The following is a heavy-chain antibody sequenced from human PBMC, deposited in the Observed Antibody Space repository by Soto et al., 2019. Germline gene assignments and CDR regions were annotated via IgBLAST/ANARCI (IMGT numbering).Heavy chain of an antibody. D-gene: IGHD1-26*01. CDR1: GFILSGYT. J-gene: IGHJ4*02. CDR3: ARGPSGSYPELKY. V-gene: IGHV3-30-3*01. Sequence: RRSGAASGFILSGYTMHWVRQAPGKGLEWEGVITYDGSNQYYADSVKGRFTVSRDNSRNMLSLQMNSLRPDDTALYYGARGPSGSYPELKYWRQRPLVTVSS. CDR2: ITYDGSNQ.